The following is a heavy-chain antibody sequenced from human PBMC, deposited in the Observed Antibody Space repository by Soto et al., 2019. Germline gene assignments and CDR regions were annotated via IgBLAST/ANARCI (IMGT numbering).Heavy chain of an antibody. J-gene: IGHJ1*01. CDR3: ARSGPPYTSAEYFQH. CDR2: IYYSGST. V-gene: IGHV4-59*01. Sequence: SETLSLTCTVSGGSISSYYWSWIRQPPGKGLEWIGYIYYSGSTNYNPSLKSRVTISVDTSKNQFSLKLSSVTAADTAVYYCARSGPPYTSAEYFQHWGQGTLVTVS. CDR1: GGSISSYY.